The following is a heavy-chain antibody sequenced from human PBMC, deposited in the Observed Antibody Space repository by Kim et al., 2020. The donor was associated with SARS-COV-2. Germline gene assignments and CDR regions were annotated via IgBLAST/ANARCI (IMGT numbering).Heavy chain of an antibody. D-gene: IGHD3-22*01. V-gene: IGHV4-39*01. J-gene: IGHJ4*02. Sequence: SETLSLTCTVSGGSISSSSYYWGWIRQPPGKGLEWIGSIYYSGSTYYNPSLKSRVTISVDTSKNQFSLKLSSVTAADTAVYYCARHKSPGYYYEEGFGYWGQGTLVTVSS. CDR3: ARHKSPGYYYEEGFGY. CDR2: IYYSGST. CDR1: GGSISSSSYY.